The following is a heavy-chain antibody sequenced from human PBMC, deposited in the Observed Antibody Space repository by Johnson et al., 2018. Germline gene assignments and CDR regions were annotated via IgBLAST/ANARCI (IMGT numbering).Heavy chain of an antibody. CDR3: ARDDCGSPSCFGL. D-gene: IGHD2-2*01. Sequence: VQLVQSGGGLVPPGGSLRLSCAASGFTFHDSWMTWVRQAPGNGLVWLANINEAGNRGYYVASVKGRFIISRDNARNSVYLHVNSLIAEVTAVFYCARDDCGSPSCFGLWGQGTLVTVSS. J-gene: IGHJ4*02. V-gene: IGHV3-7*01. CDR1: GFTFHDSW. CDR2: INEAGNRG.